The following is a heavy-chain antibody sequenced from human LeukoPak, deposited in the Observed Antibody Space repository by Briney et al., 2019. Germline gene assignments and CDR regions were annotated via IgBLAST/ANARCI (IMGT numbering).Heavy chain of an antibody. D-gene: IGHD3-3*01. Sequence: GGSLRLSCAASGFTFSSYEMNWVRQAPGKGLEWVSYISSSGSTIYYADSVKGRFTISKDNAKNSLYLQMNSLRAEDTAVYYCARYHDFWSGYGIFDYWGQGTLVTVSS. V-gene: IGHV3-48*03. J-gene: IGHJ4*02. CDR3: ARYHDFWSGYGIFDY. CDR1: GFTFSSYE. CDR2: ISSSGSTI.